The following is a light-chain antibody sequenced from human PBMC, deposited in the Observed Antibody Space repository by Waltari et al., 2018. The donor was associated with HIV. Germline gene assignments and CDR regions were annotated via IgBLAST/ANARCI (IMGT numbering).Light chain of an antibody. CDR2: GTI. J-gene: IGLJ3*02. V-gene: IGLV1-40*01. CDR3: QSYDSSLSWSGV. CDR1: SSNIGAGYD. Sequence: QSVLTQPPSVSGAPGQRVTISCTGSSSNIGAGYDVHWYQQLPGTAPKLLIYGTIKRPSGVPDRFSGSKSGTSASLAITGRQAEDEADYYCQSYDSSLSWSGVFGGGTKLTVL.